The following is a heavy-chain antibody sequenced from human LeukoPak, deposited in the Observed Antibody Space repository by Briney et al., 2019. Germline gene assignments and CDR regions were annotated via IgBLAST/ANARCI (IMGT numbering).Heavy chain of an antibody. Sequence: PGGSLRLSCTASGFTFGDYAMSWFRQAPGKGLEWVSFIRSKAYGGTTEYAASVKGRFIVSRDDSKSIAYLQMSSLKTEDTAVYYCTRAKWEPVGPHYWGQGTLVTVSS. J-gene: IGHJ4*02. V-gene: IGHV3-49*03. CDR2: IRSKAYGGTT. D-gene: IGHD1-26*01. CDR3: TRAKWEPVGPHY. CDR1: GFTFGDYA.